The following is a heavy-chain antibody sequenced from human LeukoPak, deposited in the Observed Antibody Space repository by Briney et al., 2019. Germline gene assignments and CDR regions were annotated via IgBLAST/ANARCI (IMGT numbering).Heavy chain of an antibody. CDR1: GNSISSGYY. D-gene: IGHD2-2*01. Sequence: PSETLSLTCTVSGNSISSGYYWGWIRQPPGKGLEWIRSIYHSGRTYYNPSLKSRVTISVDTSKNQFSLKLSSVTAADTAVYYCARVKCSSTSCQTDYWGQGTLVTVSS. CDR2: IYHSGRT. V-gene: IGHV4-38-2*02. J-gene: IGHJ4*02. CDR3: ARVKCSSTSCQTDY.